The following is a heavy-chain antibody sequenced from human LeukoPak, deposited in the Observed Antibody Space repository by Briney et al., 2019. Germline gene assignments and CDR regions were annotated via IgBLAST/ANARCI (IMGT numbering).Heavy chain of an antibody. CDR3: ARRGMLRRH. D-gene: IGHD3-10*01. CDR2: INHSGST. J-gene: IGHJ4*02. V-gene: IGHV4-34*01. Sequence: SETLSLTCAVYGGSLSGYYWGWIRQPPGKGLEWIGEINHSGSTNYNPSLKSRVTISVDTSKNQLSLKLSSVTAADTAVYYCARRGMLRRHWGQGTLVTVSS. CDR1: GGSLSGYY.